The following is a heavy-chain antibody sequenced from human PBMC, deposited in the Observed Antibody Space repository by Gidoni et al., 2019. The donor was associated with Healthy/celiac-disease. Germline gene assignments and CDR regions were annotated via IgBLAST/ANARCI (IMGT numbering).Heavy chain of an antibody. CDR3: ARDGSKTHYYYHYGMDV. CDR1: GGTFRSYA. D-gene: IGHD1-26*01. J-gene: IGHJ6*02. CDR2: IIPIFGTA. Sequence: QVQLVQSGAEVKKPGSSVKVSCKASGGTFRSYAISWVRQAPGQGLEWMGGIIPIFGTANYAQKFQGRVTITADESTSTAYMELSSLRSEDTAVYYCARDGSKTHYYYHYGMDVWGQGTTVTVSS. V-gene: IGHV1-69*01.